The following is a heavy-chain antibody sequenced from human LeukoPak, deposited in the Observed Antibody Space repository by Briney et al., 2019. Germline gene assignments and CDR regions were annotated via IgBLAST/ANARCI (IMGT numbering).Heavy chain of an antibody. CDR1: GDSISSSSYY. CDR2: IYYSVTT. D-gene: IGHD4-17*01. V-gene: IGHV4-39*07. Sequence: PSETLSLTCTVSGDSISSSSYYWGWIRQPPGKGLEWIGSIYYSVTTYYNPSLKSRVTISVDTSKNQFSLKLSSVTAADTAVYYCARDSFPTVTTYYMDVWGKGTTVTVSS. J-gene: IGHJ6*03. CDR3: ARDSFPTVTTYYMDV.